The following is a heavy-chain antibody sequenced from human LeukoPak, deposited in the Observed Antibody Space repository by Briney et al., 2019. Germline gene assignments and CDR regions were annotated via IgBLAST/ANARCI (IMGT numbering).Heavy chain of an antibody. V-gene: IGHV3-30*02. CDR2: IRYDGSNK. CDR3: AKAASQTRGGSYYFDY. D-gene: IGHD2-15*01. J-gene: IGHJ4*02. CDR1: GFTFSSYA. Sequence: GGSLRLSCAASGFTFSSYAMSWVRQAPGKGLEGVAFIRYDGSNKYYADSVKGRFTISRDNSKNTLYLQMNSLRAEDTAVYYCAKAASQTRGGSYYFDYWGQGTLVTVSS.